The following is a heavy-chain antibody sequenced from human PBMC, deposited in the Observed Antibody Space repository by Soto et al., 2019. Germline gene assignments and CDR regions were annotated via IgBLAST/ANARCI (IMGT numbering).Heavy chain of an antibody. Sequence: QVRLVESGGGVVQPGRSLGLSCAASGFTFNTYGMHWVRQAPGKGLEWVAAISYDGINKYYVDSVKGRFTISRDNSKNTLYVQMNSLRAEDTALYYCARSPQPTRGIHWYFDLWGRGILVTVSS. D-gene: IGHD1-26*01. V-gene: IGHV3-30*03. J-gene: IGHJ2*01. CDR3: ARSPQPTRGIHWYFDL. CDR2: ISYDGINK. CDR1: GFTFNTYG.